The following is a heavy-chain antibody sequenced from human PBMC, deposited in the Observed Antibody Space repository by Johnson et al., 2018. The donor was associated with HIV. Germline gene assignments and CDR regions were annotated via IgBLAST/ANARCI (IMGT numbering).Heavy chain of an antibody. V-gene: IGHV3-66*01. CDR3: ARRADAFDI. CDR2: IYSGGST. CDR1: EFSVSGNY. Sequence: VQLVESGGGLVRPGGSLRLSCAASEFSVSGNYMTWVRQAPGKGLEWVSVIYSGGSTYYPGSVKGRFTISRENAKNSLYLQMNSLRAGDTAVYYCARRADAFDIWGQGTMVTVSS. J-gene: IGHJ3*02.